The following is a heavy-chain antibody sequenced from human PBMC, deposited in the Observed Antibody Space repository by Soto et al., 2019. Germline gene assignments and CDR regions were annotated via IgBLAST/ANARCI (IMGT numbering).Heavy chain of an antibody. V-gene: IGHV3-30*18. CDR2: ISYDGSNK. CDR3: AKDRSSNYVSSIFDY. CDR1: GFTFSSYG. Sequence: GGSLRLSCAASGFTFSSYGMHWVRQAPGKGLEWVAVISYDGSNKYYADSVKGRFTTSRDNSKNTLYLQMNSLRAEDTAVYYCAKDRSSNYVSSIFDYWGQGTLVTVSS. J-gene: IGHJ4*02. D-gene: IGHD4-4*01.